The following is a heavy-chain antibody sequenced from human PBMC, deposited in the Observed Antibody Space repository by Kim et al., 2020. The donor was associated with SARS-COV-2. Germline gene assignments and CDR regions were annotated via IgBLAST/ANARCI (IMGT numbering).Heavy chain of an antibody. D-gene: IGHD4-17*01. CDR2: SK. Sequence: SKNYADSVRGRLTMSRDNANNTLFLQMNSLRAEDTAVYYCARGRNGDFDFWGQGTLVSVSS. V-gene: IGHV3-74*01. J-gene: IGHJ4*02. CDR3: ARGRNGDFDF.